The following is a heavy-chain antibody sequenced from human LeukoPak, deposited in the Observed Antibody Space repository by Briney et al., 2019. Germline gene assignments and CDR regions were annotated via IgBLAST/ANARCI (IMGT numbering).Heavy chain of an antibody. CDR3: ARTSLYYDYLGGELSFHKYFDH. Sequence: GGSLRLSCAASGFTFSSYAMSWVRQAPGKGLEWVSVISGSGDSTFYADSVRGRFTISRDNSENTLYLEVNSLRAEDTAVHYCARTSLYYDYLGGELSFHKYFDHWGQGTLVTVSS. J-gene: IGHJ4*02. CDR2: ISGSGDST. CDR1: GFTFSSYA. D-gene: IGHD3-16*02. V-gene: IGHV3-23*01.